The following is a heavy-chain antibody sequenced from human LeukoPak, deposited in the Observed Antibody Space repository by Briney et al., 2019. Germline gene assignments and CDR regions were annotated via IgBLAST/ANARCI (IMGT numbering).Heavy chain of an antibody. CDR2: VSYDGSNK. CDR3: ACDWYFDL. J-gene: IGHJ2*01. V-gene: IGHV3-30*04. Sequence: GRSLRLSCAASGFTFSSYAMHWVRQAPGKGLEWVAVVSYDGSNKYYADSVKGRFTISRDNSKNTLYLQMNSLRAEDTAVYYCACDWYFDLWGRGTLVTVSS. CDR1: GFTFSSYA.